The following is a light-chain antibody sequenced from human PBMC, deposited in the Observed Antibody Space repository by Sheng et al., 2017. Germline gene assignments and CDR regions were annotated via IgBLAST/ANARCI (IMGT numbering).Light chain of an antibody. Sequence: QSALTQPASVSGSPGQSITISCTGTSSDVGGYNYVSWYQQHPGKAPKLMIYDVSNRPSGVSNRFSGSKSGNTASLTISGLQAEDEADYYCQSFDSSLGGLWVFGGGTKLTVL. CDR2: DVS. CDR1: SSDVGGYNY. CDR3: QSFDSSLGGLWV. J-gene: IGLJ3*02. V-gene: IGLV2-14*03.